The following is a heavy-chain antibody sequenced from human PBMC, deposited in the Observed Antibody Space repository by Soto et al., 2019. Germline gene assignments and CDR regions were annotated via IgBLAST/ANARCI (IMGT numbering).Heavy chain of an antibody. J-gene: IGHJ6*04. CDR1: GFTFSSYS. CDR2: ISSSSSYI. V-gene: IGHV3-21*01. D-gene: IGHD2-21*02. CDR3: ARVSRRYYFYGMYV. Sequence: EVQLVESGGGLVKPGGSLRLSCAASGFTFSSYSMNWVRQAPGKGLEWVSSISSSSSYIYYADSVKGRFTISRDNAKNSLYLQMNSLRAKDTAVYYCARVSRRYYFYGMYVWGEGTTVTVSS.